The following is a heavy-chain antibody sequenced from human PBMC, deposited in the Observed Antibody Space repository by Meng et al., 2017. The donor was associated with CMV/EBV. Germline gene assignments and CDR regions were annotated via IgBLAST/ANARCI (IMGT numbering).Heavy chain of an antibody. D-gene: IGHD3-16*02. J-gene: IGHJ4*02. CDR2: IIPILGIA. CDR3: ARDPPGRLRLGELSLGY. V-gene: IGHV1-69*04. Sequence: SVKVSCKASGGTFSSYTISWVRQAPGQGLEWMGRIIPILGIANYAQKFQGRVTITADKSTSTAYMELSSLRSEDTAVYYCARDPPGRLRLGELSLGYWGRGTLVTVSS. CDR1: GGTFSSYT.